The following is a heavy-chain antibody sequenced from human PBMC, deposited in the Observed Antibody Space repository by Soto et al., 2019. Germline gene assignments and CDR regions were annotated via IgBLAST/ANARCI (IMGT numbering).Heavy chain of an antibody. CDR1: GGTFNNYA. Sequence: QEQLLQSGAEVRKPGSSVKVSCKASGGTFNNYAVSWVRQAPGQGLEWMGGLIPMFETVNYAHRFQGRSTIAADDATSTAYMELSSLTSADTAIYFCARGLRTGNYGMDVWGQGTTVTVSS. CDR2: LIPMFETV. CDR3: ARGLRTGNYGMDV. J-gene: IGHJ6*02. D-gene: IGHD2-15*01. V-gene: IGHV1-69*01.